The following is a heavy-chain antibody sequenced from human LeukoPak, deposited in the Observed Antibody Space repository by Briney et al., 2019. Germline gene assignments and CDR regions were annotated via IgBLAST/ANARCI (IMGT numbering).Heavy chain of an antibody. Sequence: GGSLRLSCAASGFTFSSYSMNWVRQAPGKGLEWVSSISSSSSYIYYADSVKGRFTISRDNGKKSVFLQMNSLRADDTAMYYCARSVRAGGDYWGQGTLVTVSS. J-gene: IGHJ4*02. CDR3: ARSVRAGGDY. V-gene: IGHV3-21*04. CDR2: ISSSSSYI. CDR1: GFTFSSYS.